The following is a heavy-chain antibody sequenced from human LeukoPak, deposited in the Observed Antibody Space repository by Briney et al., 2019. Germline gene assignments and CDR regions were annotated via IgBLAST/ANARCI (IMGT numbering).Heavy chain of an antibody. CDR2: MNPNSGNT. CDR1: GYTFTSYD. CDR3: ARRPPFWSGYKY. D-gene: IGHD3-3*01. Sequence: ASVKVSCKASGYTFTSYDINWVRQATGQGLEWMGWMNPNSGNTGYAQKFQGRVTMTRDTSISTAYMELSRLRSDDTAVYYCARRPPFWSGYKYWGQGTLVTVSS. V-gene: IGHV1-8*01. J-gene: IGHJ4*02.